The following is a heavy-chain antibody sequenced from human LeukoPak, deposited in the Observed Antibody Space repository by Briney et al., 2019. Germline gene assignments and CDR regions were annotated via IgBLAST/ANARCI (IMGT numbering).Heavy chain of an antibody. D-gene: IGHD3-9*01. CDR3: ARSIFSEFDY. Sequence: SETLSLTCTVSGGSISSSNYYWSWIRQPAGKGLEWIGRIYTSGSTNYNPSLKSRVTMSVDTSKNQFSLKLSSVTAADTAVYYCARSIFSEFDYWGQGTLVTVSS. V-gene: IGHV4-61*02. CDR1: GGSISSSNYY. CDR2: IYTSGST. J-gene: IGHJ4*02.